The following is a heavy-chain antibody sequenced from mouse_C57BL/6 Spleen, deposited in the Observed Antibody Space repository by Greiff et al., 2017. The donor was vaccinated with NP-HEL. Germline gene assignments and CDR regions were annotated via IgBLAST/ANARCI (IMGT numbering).Heavy chain of an antibody. CDR1: GFTFSDYG. J-gene: IGHJ2*01. Sequence: EVKLMESGGGLVKPGGSLKLSCAASGFTFSDYGMHRVRQAPEKGLEWVAYISSGSSTIYYADTVKGRFTISRDNAKNTLFLQMTSLSSEDTAMYYCARRYYDYPYYFDYWGQGTTLTVSS. D-gene: IGHD2-4*01. V-gene: IGHV5-17*01. CDR3: ARRYYDYPYYFDY. CDR2: ISSGSSTI.